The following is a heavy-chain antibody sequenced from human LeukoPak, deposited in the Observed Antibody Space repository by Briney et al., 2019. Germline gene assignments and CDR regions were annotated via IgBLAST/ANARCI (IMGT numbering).Heavy chain of an antibody. D-gene: IGHD3-10*02. CDR3: AELGITMIGGV. CDR1: GFTFSSDE. J-gene: IGHJ6*04. CDR2: ISSSGSTI. Sequence: GGSLRLSCAASGFTFSSDEMNWVRQAQGKGLEWVSYISSSGSTIYYADSVKGRFTISRDNAKNSLYLQMNSLRAEDTAVYYCAELGITMIGGVWGKGTTVTISS. V-gene: IGHV3-48*03.